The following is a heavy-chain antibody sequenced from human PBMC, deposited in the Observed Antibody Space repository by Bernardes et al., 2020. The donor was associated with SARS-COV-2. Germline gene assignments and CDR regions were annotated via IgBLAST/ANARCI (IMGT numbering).Heavy chain of an antibody. J-gene: IGHJ5*02. CDR3: AREGHYFGSGRYYNWFDP. D-gene: IGHD3-10*01. CDR2: IYYSGST. V-gene: IGHV4-61*01. CDR1: GGSVSSDSYY. Sequence: SETLSLTCTVSGGSVSSDSYYWSWIRQPKGKGLEWIGYIYYSGSTNYNPSLQSRVTISVDTSKNQFSLKLTSVTAADTAVYYCAREGHYFGSGRYYNWFDPWGQGTLVTGSS.